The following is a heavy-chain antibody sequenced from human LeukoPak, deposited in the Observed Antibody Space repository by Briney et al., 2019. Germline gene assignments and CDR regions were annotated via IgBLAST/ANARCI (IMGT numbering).Heavy chain of an antibody. D-gene: IGHD2-2*01. CDR1: EFTFSGYS. Sequence: GGSLRLSCAASEFTFSGYSMNWVRQAPGKGLEWVSSISSSSSYIFYADSVKGRFTISRDNSKNTLYLQMNSLRAEDTAIYYCAKSGSTIWNYWGQGTLVTVSS. J-gene: IGHJ4*02. CDR3: AKSGSTIWNY. V-gene: IGHV3-21*04. CDR2: ISSSSSYI.